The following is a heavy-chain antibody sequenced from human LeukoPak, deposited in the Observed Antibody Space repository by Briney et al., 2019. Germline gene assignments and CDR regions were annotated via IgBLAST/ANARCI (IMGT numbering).Heavy chain of an antibody. Sequence: PSETLTLTCAVSGYSISSSNWWGWIRQPPGKGLEWIGYIYCSGSIYYNPSLKSRVTMSVDTSKNQFSLKLSSVTAVDTAVYYCALFYDSSGYYYEWWGQGTLVTVSS. CDR1: GYSISSSNW. D-gene: IGHD3-22*01. CDR3: ALFYDSSGYYYEW. CDR2: IYCSGSI. J-gene: IGHJ4*02. V-gene: IGHV4-28*05.